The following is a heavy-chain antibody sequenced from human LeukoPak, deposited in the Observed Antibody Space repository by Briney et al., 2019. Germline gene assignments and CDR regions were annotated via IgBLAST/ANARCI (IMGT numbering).Heavy chain of an antibody. CDR1: GYTFTGYY. Sequence: ASVKVSCKASGYTFTGYYMHWVRQAPGQGLEWMGWIDPNSGGTSYAQKFQGRVTMTRDTSISTAYMELSRLRSDDTAVYYCARDDFIAGLYYWGQGTLVTVSS. CDR2: IDPNSGGT. CDR3: ARDDFIAGLYY. D-gene: IGHD6-13*01. J-gene: IGHJ4*02. V-gene: IGHV1-2*02.